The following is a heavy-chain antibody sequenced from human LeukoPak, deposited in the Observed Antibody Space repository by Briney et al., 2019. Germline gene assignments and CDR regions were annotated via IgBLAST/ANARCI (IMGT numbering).Heavy chain of an antibody. V-gene: IGHV4-30-4*02. CDR2: IYYSGSP. D-gene: IGHD3-22*01. CDR1: GGSISSGDYY. CDR3: ARVTMIVVARGFDY. J-gene: IGHJ4*02. Sequence: SDTLSLPCTVSGGSISSGDYYWSWIRQPPGKGLEWNGYIYYSGSPYYNPSLKSRVTISVDTSKNQFSLKLSSVTAADTAVYYCARVTMIVVARGFDYWGQGTLVTVSS.